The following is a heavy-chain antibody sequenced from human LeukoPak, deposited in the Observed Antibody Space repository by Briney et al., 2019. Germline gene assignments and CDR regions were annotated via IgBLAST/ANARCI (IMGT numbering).Heavy chain of an antibody. J-gene: IGHJ5*02. Sequence: GGSLRLSCAASGFTFSRYGMQWVRQAPGKGLEWVSFIQKDGSEKYYADSVKGRFTISRDNSKNTLYLQMNSLRAEDTAVYYCASLPGPSNWFDPWGQGTLVTVSS. D-gene: IGHD1-14*01. V-gene: IGHV3-30*02. CDR2: IQKDGSEK. CDR3: ASLPGPSNWFDP. CDR1: GFTFSRYG.